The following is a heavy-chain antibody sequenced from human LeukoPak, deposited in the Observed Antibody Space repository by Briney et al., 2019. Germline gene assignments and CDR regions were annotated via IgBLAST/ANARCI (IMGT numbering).Heavy chain of an antibody. D-gene: IGHD3-16*01. J-gene: IGHJ4*02. CDR1: GFTFSSYA. CDR3: ATSLGGRLLVGY. Sequence: GGSLRLSCAASGFTFSSYAMSWVRQAPGKGLEWVSAISGSGGSTYYADSVKGRFTISRDNSKNTLYLQMNSLRAEGTAVYYCATSLGGRLLVGYWGQGTLVTVSS. CDR2: ISGSGGST. V-gene: IGHV3-23*01.